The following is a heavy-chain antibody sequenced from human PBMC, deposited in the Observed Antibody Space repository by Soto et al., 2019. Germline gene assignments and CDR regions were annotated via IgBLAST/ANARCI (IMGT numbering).Heavy chain of an antibody. CDR2: ISSSGGST. V-gene: IGHV3-23*01. J-gene: IGHJ4*02. D-gene: IGHD1-1*01. CDR3: AKPDGATYNFRY. CDR1: GFTFNTNS. Sequence: DVQLLESGGSLVQPGGSLRLSCAASGFTFNTNSMSWVRQAPGKGLEWVSAISSSGGSTYYADSVKGRFINSRDNSQNTLYLQMNSLRAEDTAVYYCAKPDGATYNFRYWGQGTLVTVSS.